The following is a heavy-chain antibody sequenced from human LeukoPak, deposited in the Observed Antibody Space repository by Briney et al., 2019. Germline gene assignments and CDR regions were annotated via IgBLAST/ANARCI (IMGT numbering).Heavy chain of an antibody. D-gene: IGHD6-13*01. CDR3: ARLAAANSHPFDY. Sequence: SETLSLTCAVYGGSFSGYYWSWIRQPPGKGLEWIGEINHSGSTNYNPSLKSRVTISVDTSKNQFSLKLSSVTAADTAVYYCARLAAANSHPFDYWGQGTLVTVSS. V-gene: IGHV4-34*01. CDR1: GGSFSGYY. CDR2: INHSGST. J-gene: IGHJ4*02.